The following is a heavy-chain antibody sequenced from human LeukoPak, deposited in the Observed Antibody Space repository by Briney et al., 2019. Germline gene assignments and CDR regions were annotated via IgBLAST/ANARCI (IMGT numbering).Heavy chain of an antibody. CDR3: ARLWFGELKAPYYYYYGMDV. Sequence: ASVKVSCKASGYTFTSYGISWVRQAPGQGLEWMGWISAYNGNTNYAQKLQGRVTMTTDTSTSTAYMELGSLRSDDTAVYYCARLWFGELKAPYYYYYGMDVWGQGTTVTVSS. V-gene: IGHV1-18*01. D-gene: IGHD3-10*01. CDR1: GYTFTSYG. CDR2: ISAYNGNT. J-gene: IGHJ6*02.